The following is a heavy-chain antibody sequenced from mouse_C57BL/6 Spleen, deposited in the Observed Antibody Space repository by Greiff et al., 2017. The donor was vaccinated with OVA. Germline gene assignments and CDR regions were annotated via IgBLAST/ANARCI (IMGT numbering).Heavy chain of an antibody. V-gene: IGHV1-69*01. J-gene: IGHJ2*01. CDR1: GYTFTSYW. CDR2: IDPSDSYT. Sequence: VQLQQSGAELVMPGASVKLSCKASGYTFTSYWMHWVKQRPGQGLEWIGEIDPSDSYTNYNQKFKGKSTLTVDKSSSTAYMQLSSLTSEDSAVYYCARPTADYFDYWGQGTTLTVSS. CDR3: ARPTADYFDY. D-gene: IGHD1-2*01.